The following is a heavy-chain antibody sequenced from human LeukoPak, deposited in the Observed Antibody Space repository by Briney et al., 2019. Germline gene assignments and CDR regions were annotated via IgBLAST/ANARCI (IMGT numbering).Heavy chain of an antibody. CDR2: IYPGDSDT. Sequence: GESLKISCKGSGYSFTSYWIGWVRQMPGKGLEWMGIIYPGDSDTRYSPSFKGQVTISADKSISTAYLQWSSLKASDTAVYYCARHGRRRLLWFGESKGMDVWGQGTTVTVSS. J-gene: IGHJ6*02. V-gene: IGHV5-51*01. D-gene: IGHD3-10*01. CDR1: GYSFTSYW. CDR3: ARHGRRRLLWFGESKGMDV.